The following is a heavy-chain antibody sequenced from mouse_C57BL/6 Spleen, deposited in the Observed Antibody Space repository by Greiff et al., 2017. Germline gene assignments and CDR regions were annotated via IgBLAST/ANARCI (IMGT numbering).Heavy chain of an antibody. CDR1: GYSFTGYY. CDR3: ARRQLRPGGFDY. Sequence: EVHLVESGPELVKPGASVKISCKASGYSFTGYYMNWVKQSPEKSLEWIGEINPSTGGTTYNQKFKAKATLTVDKSSSTAYMQLKSLTSEDSAVYCCARRQLRPGGFDYWGQGTTLTVSS. J-gene: IGHJ2*01. D-gene: IGHD3-2*02. V-gene: IGHV1-42*01. CDR2: INPSTGGT.